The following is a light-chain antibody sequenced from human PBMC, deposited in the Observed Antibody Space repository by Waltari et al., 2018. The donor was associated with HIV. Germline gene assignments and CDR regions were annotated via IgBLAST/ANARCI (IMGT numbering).Light chain of an antibody. CDR1: RSDIGGYNH. CDR2: DVT. CDR3: SSYTSSSTYV. J-gene: IGLJ1*01. V-gene: IGLV2-14*01. Sequence: QSALTQPASVSGSPGQSITIPCTGTRSDIGGYNHVSWYQQHPGKVPKLILYDVTIRPSGVSYRFSGSKSGNTASLTISGLQAEDEADYYCSSYTSSSTYVFGTGTKVTVL.